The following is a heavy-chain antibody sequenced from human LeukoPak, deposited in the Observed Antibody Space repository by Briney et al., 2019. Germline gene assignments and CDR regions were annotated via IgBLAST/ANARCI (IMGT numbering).Heavy chain of an antibody. CDR2: IIPIFGTA. Sequence: SVKVSCKASGGTFSSYAISWVRQAPGQGLEWMGGIIPIFGTANYAQKFQGRVTITADKSTSTAYMELSSLRSEDTAVYYCATVGYSYGPEHNYYFDYWGQGTLVTVSS. V-gene: IGHV1-69*06. D-gene: IGHD5-18*01. J-gene: IGHJ4*02. CDR1: GGTFSSYA. CDR3: ATVGYSYGPEHNYYFDY.